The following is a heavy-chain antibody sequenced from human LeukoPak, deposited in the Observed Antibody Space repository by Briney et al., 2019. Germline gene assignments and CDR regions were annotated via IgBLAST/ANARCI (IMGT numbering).Heavy chain of an antibody. J-gene: IGHJ6*03. CDR2: INHSGST. V-gene: IGHV4-34*01. CDR3: ARGPSSSWYSYYYYYMDL. D-gene: IGHD6-13*01. CDR1: GGSFSGYY. Sequence: SETLSLTCAVYGGSFSGYYWSWIRQPPGKGLEWIGEINHSGSTNYNPSLKSRVTISVDTSKNQFSLKLSSVTAADTAVYYCARGPSSSWYSYYYYYMDLWGKGTRVTVSS.